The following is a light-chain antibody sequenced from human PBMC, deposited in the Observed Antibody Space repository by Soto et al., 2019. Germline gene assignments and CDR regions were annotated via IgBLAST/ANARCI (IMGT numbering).Light chain of an antibody. CDR2: RNN. Sequence: QSALTQPPSASGTPGQRVTISCSGSSSNIGSNYVYWYQQLPGTAPKLLIYRNNQRASGVPDRFSGSKSGTSASLAISGLRSEDEADYYCAAWDDSLSAVVFGGGTKLTAL. J-gene: IGLJ2*01. CDR1: SSNIGSNY. CDR3: AAWDDSLSAVV. V-gene: IGLV1-47*01.